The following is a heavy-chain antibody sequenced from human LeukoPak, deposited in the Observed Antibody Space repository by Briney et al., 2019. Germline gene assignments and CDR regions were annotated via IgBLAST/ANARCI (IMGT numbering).Heavy chain of an antibody. D-gene: IGHD3-3*01. J-gene: IGHJ4*02. V-gene: IGHV3-23*01. CDR2: ISGSGGST. Sequence: GGSLRLSCAASGFAVSTNYMSWVRQAPGKGLEWVSAISGSGGSTYYADSVKGRFTISRDNSKNTLYLQMNSLRAEDTAVYYCAKGPYYDFWSGSYYFDYWGQGTLVTVSS. CDR1: GFAVSTNY. CDR3: AKGPYYDFWSGSYYFDY.